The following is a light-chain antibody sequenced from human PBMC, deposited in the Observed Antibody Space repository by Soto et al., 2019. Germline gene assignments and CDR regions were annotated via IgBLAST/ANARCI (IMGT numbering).Light chain of an antibody. CDR2: DAS. CDR1: QSISSW. V-gene: IGKV1-5*01. Sequence: QMTQSPSTLSASVGDRVTITCRASQSISSWLAWYQQKPGKAPKLLIYDASSLESGVPSRFSGSGSGTEFTLTISSLQPDDFETYYCQQYNSYLFGQGTKVDIK. J-gene: IGKJ1*01. CDR3: QQYNSYL.